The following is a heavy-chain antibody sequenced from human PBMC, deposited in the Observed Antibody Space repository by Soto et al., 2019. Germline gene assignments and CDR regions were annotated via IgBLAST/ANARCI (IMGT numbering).Heavy chain of an antibody. CDR1: GAAVSSGSYY. D-gene: IGHD1-26*01. Sequence: NPSETLSLTGTVSGAAVSSGSYYWSWIRQPPGKGLEWIGYIYYSGSTNYNPSLRSRVTISVDTSKNQFSLKLSSVTAADTAVYYCARDRVSGSYYYYYGMDVWGQGTTVTVSS. CDR2: IYYSGST. J-gene: IGHJ6*02. CDR3: ARDRVSGSYYYYYGMDV. V-gene: IGHV4-61*01.